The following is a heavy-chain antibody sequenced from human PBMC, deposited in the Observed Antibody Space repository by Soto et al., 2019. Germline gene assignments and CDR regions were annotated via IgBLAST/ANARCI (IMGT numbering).Heavy chain of an antibody. J-gene: IGHJ4*02. V-gene: IGHV4-61*01. Sequence: TLSLTCTVSGGSVSSGSYYWSWIRQPPGKGLEWIGYIYYSGSTNYNPSLKSRVTISVDTSKNQFSLKLSSVTAADTAVYYCARGMTTATTFDYWGQGTLVTVSS. CDR2: IYYSGST. CDR3: ARGMTTATTFDY. CDR1: GGSVSSGSYY. D-gene: IGHD4-4*01.